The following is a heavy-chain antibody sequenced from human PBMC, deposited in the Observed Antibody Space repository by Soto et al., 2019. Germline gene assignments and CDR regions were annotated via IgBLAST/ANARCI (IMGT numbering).Heavy chain of an antibody. J-gene: IGHJ4*02. CDR1: GGSIGSYY. CDR3: ATSVTMVRGIIPTLFDY. CDR2: INYSGST. V-gene: IGHV4-59*01. D-gene: IGHD3-10*01. Sequence: PSETLSLTCTVSGGSIGSYYWSWIRQPPGKGLEWIGYINYSGSTNYNPSLKSRVTISVDTSTNQFSLRLNSATAADTAVYYCATSVTMVRGIIPTLFDYWGQGTLVTVSS.